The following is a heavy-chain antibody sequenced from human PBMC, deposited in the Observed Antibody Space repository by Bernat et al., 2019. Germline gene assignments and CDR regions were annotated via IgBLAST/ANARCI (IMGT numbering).Heavy chain of an antibody. CDR3: AREHGDFYRYYFDY. J-gene: IGHJ4*02. D-gene: IGHD4-17*01. CDR1: GFTFSSYA. V-gene: IGHV3-30-3*01. CDR2: ISYDGSNK. Sequence: QVQLVESGGGVVQPGRSLRLSCAASGFTFSSYAMHWVRQAPGKGLEWVAVISYDGSNKYYEDSVKGRFTITRDNSKNTLYLQMNRLRAEDTAVYYCAREHGDFYRYYFDYWGQGTLVTVSS.